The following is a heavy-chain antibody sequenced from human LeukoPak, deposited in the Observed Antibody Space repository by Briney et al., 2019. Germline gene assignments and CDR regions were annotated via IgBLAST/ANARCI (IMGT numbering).Heavy chain of an antibody. V-gene: IGHV3-20*04. CDR3: ARWVYWNYFDY. CDR2: INWNGGST. CDR1: GFTFDDYG. D-gene: IGHD1-1*01. Sequence: GGSLRLSCAASGFTFDDYGMSWVRQAPGKGLERVSGINWNGGSTGYADSVKGRFTISRDNAKNSLYLQMNSLRAEDTALYYCARWVYWNYFDYWGQGTLVTVSS. J-gene: IGHJ4*02.